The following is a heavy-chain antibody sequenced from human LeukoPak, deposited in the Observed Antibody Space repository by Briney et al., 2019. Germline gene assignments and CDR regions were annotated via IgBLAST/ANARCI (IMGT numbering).Heavy chain of an antibody. J-gene: IGHJ4*02. D-gene: IGHD2-15*01. V-gene: IGHV3-30*18. CDR3: AKDNGHCSGDSCYSLGY. CDR2: ISDDGSDK. CDR1: GFTFSSFS. Sequence: GGSLRLSCAASGFTFSSFSIHWVRQAPGKGLEWVAVISDDGSDKYYADSVKGRFTISRDNSKNTLYLQMNSLRAEDTAVYYCAKDNGHCSGDSCYSLGYWGQGTLVTVSS.